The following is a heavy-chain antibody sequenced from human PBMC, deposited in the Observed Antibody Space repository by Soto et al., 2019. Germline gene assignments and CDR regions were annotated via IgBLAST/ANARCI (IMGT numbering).Heavy chain of an antibody. CDR2: ITPILGIA. J-gene: IGHJ4*02. Sequence: QVQLVQSGAEVKKPGSSVKVSCKASGGTFSSYGINWVRQAPGQGLEWMGRITPILGIANYAQKFQGRVTITADKSTSTAYMELSSLRSEDTAVYYCAREPYGDYSGYWGQGTLVTVSS. D-gene: IGHD4-17*01. V-gene: IGHV1-69*04. CDR3: AREPYGDYSGY. CDR1: GGTFSSYG.